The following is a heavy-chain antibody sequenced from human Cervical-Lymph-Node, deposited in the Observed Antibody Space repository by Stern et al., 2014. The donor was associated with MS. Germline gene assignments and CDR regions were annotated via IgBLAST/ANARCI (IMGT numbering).Heavy chain of an antibody. CDR2: MNPNSLYT. V-gene: IGHV1-8*01. Sequence: QVQLVQSGAELMKPGASVKVSCKASGYSFTSYDINWVRQAPGQGLEWMGWMNPNSLYTGYAQKFQGRVTMTSSTSISTAYMELSSLTSEDTAVYFCARARPGMAAAGRTDYWGQGTLVTVSS. CDR3: ARARPGMAAAGRTDY. J-gene: IGHJ4*02. CDR1: GYSFTSYD. D-gene: IGHD6-13*01.